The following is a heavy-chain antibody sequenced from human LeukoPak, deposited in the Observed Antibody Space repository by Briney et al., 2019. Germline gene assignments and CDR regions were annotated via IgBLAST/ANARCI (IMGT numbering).Heavy chain of an antibody. CDR2: IYYSGST. Sequence: SETLSLTCTVSGGSISSYYWSWIRQPPGKGLEWIGYIYYSGSTNYNPSLKSRVTISVDTSKNQFSLKLSSVTAADTAVYYCARHYGSGSYYPSDWGQGTLVTVSS. CDR1: GGSISSYY. D-gene: IGHD3-10*01. CDR3: ARHYGSGSYYPSD. J-gene: IGHJ4*02. V-gene: IGHV4-59*01.